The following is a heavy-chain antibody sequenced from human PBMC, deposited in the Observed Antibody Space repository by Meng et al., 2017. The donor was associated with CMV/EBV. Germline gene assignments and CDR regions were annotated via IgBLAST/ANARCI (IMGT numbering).Heavy chain of an antibody. J-gene: IGHJ4*02. CDR2: ISWNSGSI. CDR1: GFTFDDYA. D-gene: IGHD1-14*01. Sequence: GGSLRLSCAASGFTFDDYAMHWVRQAPGKGLEWVSGISWNSGSIGYADSVKGQFTISRDNSKNTLYLQMNSLRAEDTAVYYCARDLGSSGINWGQGTLVTVSS. CDR3: ARDLGSSGIN. V-gene: IGHV3-9*01.